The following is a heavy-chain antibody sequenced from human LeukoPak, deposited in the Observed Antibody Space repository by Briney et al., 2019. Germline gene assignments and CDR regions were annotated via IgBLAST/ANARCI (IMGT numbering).Heavy chain of an antibody. Sequence: SETLSLTCTVSGGSISSYYWTWIRQPPGKRLEWIGEIHYSGSTTYNPSLKSRVTISVDTSKNHFSLNMNSVTAADTAVYYCARGQWFRAFWSRGTPVTVSS. CDR1: GGSISSYY. V-gene: IGHV4-59*12. D-gene: IGHD3-10*01. CDR3: ARGQWFRAF. J-gene: IGHJ4*02. CDR2: IHYSGST.